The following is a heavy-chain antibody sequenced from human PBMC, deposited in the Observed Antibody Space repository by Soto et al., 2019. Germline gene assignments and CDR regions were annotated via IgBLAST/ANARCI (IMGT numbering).Heavy chain of an antibody. J-gene: IGHJ4*02. V-gene: IGHV4-31*03. CDR3: ARGLGDTHFDY. D-gene: IGHD4-17*01. CDR2: IFYGGST. CDR1: GGSISSGAYY. Sequence: SETLSLTCTVSGGSISSGAYYWGWIRQHPGKGLEWIGHIFYGGSTYYNPSLNSRATMPVDTSKNQLSLNPRSVTAADTAVYFCARGLGDTHFDYWGQGTLVTVSS.